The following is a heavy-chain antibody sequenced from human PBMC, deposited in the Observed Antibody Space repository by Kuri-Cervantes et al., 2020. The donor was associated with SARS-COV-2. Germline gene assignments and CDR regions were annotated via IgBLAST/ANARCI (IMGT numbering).Heavy chain of an antibody. V-gene: IGHV4-38-2*01. CDR1: GYSISSGYY. CDR3: ARVWADSSGYDPYFDY. Sequence: SQTLSLTCAVSGYSISSGYYWGWIRQPPGKGLEWIGSIYHSGSTNYNPSLKSRVTISVDTSKNQFSLKLSSVTAADTTVYYCARVWADSSGYDPYFDYWGQGTLVTVSS. CDR2: IYHSGST. D-gene: IGHD5-12*01. J-gene: IGHJ4*02.